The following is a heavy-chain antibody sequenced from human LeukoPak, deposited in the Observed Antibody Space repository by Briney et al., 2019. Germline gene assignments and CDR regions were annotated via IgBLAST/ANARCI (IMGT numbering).Heavy chain of an antibody. CDR2: KTSGSSSI. CDR1: GFTFSTDS. J-gene: IGHJ4*02. Sequence: AGGSLRLSCAASGFTFSTDSMNWGRQAPGKGGEWVSYKTSGSSSISYAVSVRGRFPISRDNAKNSLYLQINSLRDEDTAVYFCARESSSVFVCWGPGTLGTVSS. CDR3: ARESSSVFVC. D-gene: IGHD6-6*01. V-gene: IGHV3-48*02.